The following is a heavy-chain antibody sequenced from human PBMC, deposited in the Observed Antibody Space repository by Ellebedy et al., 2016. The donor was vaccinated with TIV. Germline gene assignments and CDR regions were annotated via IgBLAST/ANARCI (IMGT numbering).Heavy chain of an antibody. Sequence: GESLKISCAASGFTFSSYAMNWVRQAPGKGLEWISSIRGGSSSIYYGDSVKGRFTMSRENAKNSVYLQMNSLRAEDTAVYYCARGACMLLSCRSGYGMDVWGQGTTVTVSS. CDR1: GFTFSSYA. CDR2: IRGGSSSI. V-gene: IGHV3-21*01. CDR3: ARGACMLLSCRSGYGMDV. D-gene: IGHD2-8*01. J-gene: IGHJ6*02.